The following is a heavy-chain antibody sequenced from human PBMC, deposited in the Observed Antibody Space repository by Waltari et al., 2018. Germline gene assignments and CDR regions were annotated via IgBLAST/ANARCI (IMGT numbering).Heavy chain of an antibody. V-gene: IGHV4-39*01. CDR2: FYYSGST. D-gene: IGHD2-15*01. J-gene: IGHJ4*02. Sequence: QLQLQESGPGLVKPSETLSLTCTVSGGSISSSSYYWGWISQTPGKGLEWFGSFYYSGSTYEDPSRNSRVTISVDTSKNQFSLKLSSVTAADTAVYYCAKHDSGYCSGGSCFFDYWGQGTLVTVSS. CDR1: GGSISSSSYY. CDR3: AKHDSGYCSGGSCFFDY.